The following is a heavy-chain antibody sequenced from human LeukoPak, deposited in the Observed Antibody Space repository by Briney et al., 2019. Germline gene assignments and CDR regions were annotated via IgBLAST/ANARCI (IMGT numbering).Heavy chain of an antibody. J-gene: IGHJ4*02. D-gene: IGHD3-3*01. CDR3: ARGGVVTVAPDY. CDR1: GFTFSSYS. V-gene: IGHV3-21*01. Sequence: PGGSLRLSCAASGFTFSSYSMNWLRQAPGKGLEWVSSISSSSSYIYYADSVKGRFTISRDNAKNSLYLQMNSLRAEDTAVYYCARGGVVTVAPDYWGRGTLVTVSS. CDR2: ISSSSSYI.